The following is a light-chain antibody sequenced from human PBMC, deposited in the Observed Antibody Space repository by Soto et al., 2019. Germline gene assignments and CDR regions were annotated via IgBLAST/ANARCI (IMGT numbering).Light chain of an antibody. Sequence: EIVMTQSAATLSVSPGEGATLSCKASQNVYNNLAWYQQRPGQPPRLLIYDASTRATGISARFSGSGYGTEFTLTISSLQSEDFAVYFRQQCRNWPLTFGGGTKVDIK. CDR2: DAS. CDR3: QQCRNWPLT. CDR1: QNVYNN. J-gene: IGKJ4*01. V-gene: IGKV3-15*01.